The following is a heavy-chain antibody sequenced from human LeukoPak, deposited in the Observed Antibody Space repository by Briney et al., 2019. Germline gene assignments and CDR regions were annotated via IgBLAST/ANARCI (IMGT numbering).Heavy chain of an antibody. J-gene: IGHJ4*02. CDR1: GGSISGFY. V-gene: IGHV4-59*01. CDR2: IYYTGST. Sequence: SETLSLTCTVSGGSISGFYWSWIRQPPGKGLEWIGYIYYTGSTNYNPTLKSRVTISVDTSKNQFSLKLSSVTAADTAVYYCARGGLSYDSSGWFDYWGQGTLVTVSS. CDR3: ARGGLSYDSSGWFDY. D-gene: IGHD3-22*01.